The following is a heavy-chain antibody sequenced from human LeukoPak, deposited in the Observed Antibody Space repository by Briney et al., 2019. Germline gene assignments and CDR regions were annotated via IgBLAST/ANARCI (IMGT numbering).Heavy chain of an antibody. J-gene: IGHJ4*02. CDR1: GFTFSNYW. Sequence: PGGSLRLSCGASGFTFSNYWMHWVRQVPGKGLVWVARIDADGSSTSYADSVQGRFTISRDNAKNTLYPQMNSLRVEDTAVYYCATVFDFWGQGTLVTVSS. V-gene: IGHV3-74*01. CDR3: ATVFDF. CDR2: IDADGSST.